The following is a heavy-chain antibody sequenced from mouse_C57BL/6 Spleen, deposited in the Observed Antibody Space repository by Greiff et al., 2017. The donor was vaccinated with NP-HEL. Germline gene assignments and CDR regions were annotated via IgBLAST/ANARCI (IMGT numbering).Heavy chain of an antibody. D-gene: IGHD1-1*02. CDR2: IYPGDGDT. Sequence: QVQLQHSGPELVKPGASVKISCKASGYAFSSSWMNWVKQRPGKGLEWIGRIYPGDGDTNYNGKFKGKATLTADKSSSTAYMQLSSLTSEDSAVYFCAREEPGAWFAYWGQGTLVTVSA. V-gene: IGHV1-82*01. J-gene: IGHJ3*01. CDR3: AREEPGAWFAY. CDR1: GYAFSSSW.